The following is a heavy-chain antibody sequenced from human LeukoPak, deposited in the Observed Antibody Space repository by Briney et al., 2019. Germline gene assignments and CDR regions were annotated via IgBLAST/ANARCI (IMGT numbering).Heavy chain of an antibody. D-gene: IGHD4-11*01. V-gene: IGHV3-21*01. CDR3: ARVLPVTFDAFDI. CDR1: GFTFSSYS. J-gene: IGHJ3*02. CDR2: ISSSSSYI. Sequence: GGSLRLSCAASGFTFSSYSMNWVRQAPGKGLEWVSSISSSSSYIYYADSVKGRFTISRDNAKNSLYLQMNSLRAEDTAVYYCARVLPVTFDAFDIWGQGTMVTVSS.